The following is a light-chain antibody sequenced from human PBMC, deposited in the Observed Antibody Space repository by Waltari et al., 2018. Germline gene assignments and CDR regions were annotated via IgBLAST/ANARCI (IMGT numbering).Light chain of an antibody. CDR1: SGPVTSGHY. Sequence: QAVVTLEPSLTVSPGGTVTLTCGPSSGPVTSGHYPYWFQQKPGQAPRTLIYDTRNKHSWTPARFSGSLLGGKAALTLSGAQPDDEATYYCLVSYSGALWVFGGGTKLTVL. CDR3: LVSYSGALWV. CDR2: DTR. V-gene: IGLV7-46*01. J-gene: IGLJ3*02.